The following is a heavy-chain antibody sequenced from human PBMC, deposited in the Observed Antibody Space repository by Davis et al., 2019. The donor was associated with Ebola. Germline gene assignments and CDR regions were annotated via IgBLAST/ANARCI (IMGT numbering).Heavy chain of an antibody. CDR1: GYTFTYRY. CDR3: ARDRAITMIVVASYFDY. Sequence: SVKVSCKASGYTFTYRYLHWVRQAPRQALEWMGWITPFNGNTNYAQKFQGRVTITADKSTSTAYMELSSLRSEDTAVYYCARDRAITMIVVASYFDYWGQGTLVTVSS. D-gene: IGHD3-22*01. CDR2: ITPFNGNT. V-gene: IGHV1-45*03. J-gene: IGHJ4*02.